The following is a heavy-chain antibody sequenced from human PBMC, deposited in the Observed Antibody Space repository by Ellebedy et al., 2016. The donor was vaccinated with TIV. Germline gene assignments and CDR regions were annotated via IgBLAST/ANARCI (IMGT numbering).Heavy chain of an antibody. Sequence: MPSETLSLTCSVSGGSITDYYWSWIRQTAAKGLEWIGHIYSSGETRYNPSLKSRVTISLDTSKHQFSLELSSVTAADTAVYYCARDPALPRGRFDTWGQGTLVTVSS. CDR3: ARDPALPRGRFDT. CDR1: GGSITDYY. J-gene: IGHJ5*02. V-gene: IGHV4-4*07. CDR2: IYSSGET.